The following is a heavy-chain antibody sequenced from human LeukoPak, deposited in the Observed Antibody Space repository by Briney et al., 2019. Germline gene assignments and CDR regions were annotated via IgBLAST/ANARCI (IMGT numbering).Heavy chain of an antibody. CDR2: ISSSSSYI. V-gene: IGHV3-21*01. CDR1: GFTFSSYS. CDR3: ARDGAGCSSTSCYSC. D-gene: IGHD2-2*01. Sequence: GGSLRLSCAASGFTFSSYSMNWVRQAPGKGLEWVSSISSSSSYIYYADSVKGRFTISRDNAKNSLYLQMNSLRAEDTAVYYCARDGAGCSSTSCYSCWGQGTLVTVSS. J-gene: IGHJ4*02.